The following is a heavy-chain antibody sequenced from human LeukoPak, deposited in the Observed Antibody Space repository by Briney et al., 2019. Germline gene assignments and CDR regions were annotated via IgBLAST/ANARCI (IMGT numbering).Heavy chain of an antibody. CDR2: INPNSGGT. D-gene: IGHD2-21*01. CDR1: GYSFTDYC. CDR3: ARADRLHGGPYLIGP. J-gene: IGHJ5*02. Sequence: WASVKVSCKTSGYSFTDYCMHWVRQAPGQGLEWMGWINPNSGGTSSAQKFQGRVTMTRDTSISTVYMEVSWLTSDDTAIYYCARADRLHGGPYLIGPWGQGTLVTVSS. V-gene: IGHV1-2*02.